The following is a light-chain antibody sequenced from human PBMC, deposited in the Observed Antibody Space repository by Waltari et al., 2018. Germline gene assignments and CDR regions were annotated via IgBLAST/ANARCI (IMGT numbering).Light chain of an antibody. CDR2: GTF. J-gene: IGKJ4*01. V-gene: IGKV3-20*01. CDR3: QQYDISPLT. Sequence: EIVLTQSPGTLSLSPGEGATLSCRTSQTIRTTYLARDQQKPGQAPTLLIYGTFSSATGIPDRFTGSGSGTDFSLTISSLEAEDFATYYCQQYDISPLTFGGGTKVEIK. CDR1: QTIRTTY.